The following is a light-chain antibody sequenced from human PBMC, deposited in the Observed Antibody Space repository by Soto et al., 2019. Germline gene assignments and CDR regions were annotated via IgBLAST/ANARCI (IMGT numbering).Light chain of an antibody. V-gene: IGKV1-5*01. CDR2: DAS. CDR1: KSVTTW. Sequence: DIQMPQSPSTLSASVGDRVTITCRASKSVTTWLAWYQQKPGKAPKLLIYDASSLESGVPSRFSGSGSGTEFTLTISSLQPDDFATYYCQQYNSYSAFGQGTKLEIK. CDR3: QQYNSYSA. J-gene: IGKJ2*01.